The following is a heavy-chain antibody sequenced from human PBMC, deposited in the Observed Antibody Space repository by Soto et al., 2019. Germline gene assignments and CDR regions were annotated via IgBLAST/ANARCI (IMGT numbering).Heavy chain of an antibody. CDR1: GFTYSSYG. D-gene: IGHD3-16*01. J-gene: IGHJ4*02. CDR3: ATEPDGLFDFDY. Sequence: EVQLVESGGGLVQPGGSLRLSCVVSGFTYSSYGMNWVRQAPGKGLEWVSYISGSSTSIFYADSVRGRFTISRDNAKNALYLQMNSLRDEDTAVYYWATEPDGLFDFDYWGQGTLVTVSS. CDR2: ISGSSTSI. V-gene: IGHV3-48*02.